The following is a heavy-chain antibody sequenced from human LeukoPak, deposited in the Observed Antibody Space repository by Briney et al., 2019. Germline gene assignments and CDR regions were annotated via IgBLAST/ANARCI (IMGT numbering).Heavy chain of an antibody. Sequence: SETLSLTCTVSGGSISSYYWGWIRQPAGKGLEWIGRIYTSGSTNYNPSLKSRVTMSVDTSKNQFSLKLSSVTAADTAVYYCAREARRIAVAGTHTYYYGMDVWGQGTTVTVSS. D-gene: IGHD6-19*01. CDR1: GGSISSYY. CDR2: IYTSGST. V-gene: IGHV4-4*07. CDR3: AREARRIAVAGTHTYYYGMDV. J-gene: IGHJ6*02.